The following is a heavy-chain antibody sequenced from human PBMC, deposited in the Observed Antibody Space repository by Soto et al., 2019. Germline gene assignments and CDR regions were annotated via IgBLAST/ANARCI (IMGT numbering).Heavy chain of an antibody. CDR2: INHSGST. J-gene: IGHJ5*02. CDR3: ARGSLSSSSHKTNWFDP. V-gene: IGHV4-34*01. D-gene: IGHD6-13*01. Sequence: PSETLSLTCAVSGGSFSGYYWSWIRQPPGKGLEWIGEINHSGSTNYNPSLKSRVTISVDTSKNQFSLKLSSVTAADTAVYYCARGSLSSSSHKTNWFDPWGQGTLVTVSS. CDR1: GGSFSGYY.